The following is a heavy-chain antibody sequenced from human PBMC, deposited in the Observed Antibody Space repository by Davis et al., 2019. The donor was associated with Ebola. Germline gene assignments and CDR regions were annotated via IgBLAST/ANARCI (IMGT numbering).Heavy chain of an antibody. D-gene: IGHD2-15*01. Sequence: GGSLRLSCAASGFTFSHYGMHWVRQAPGKGLEWVAGIWSHGNDYVYGDSVRGRFTISRDNSKNTVSLRMNSLRTDDTAVYYCANDLGYCIDGSCHQYHYGMGVWGQGTTVTVSS. CDR3: ANDLGYCIDGSCHQYHYGMGV. CDR1: GFTFSHYG. V-gene: IGHV3-33*06. CDR2: IWSHGNDY. J-gene: IGHJ6*02.